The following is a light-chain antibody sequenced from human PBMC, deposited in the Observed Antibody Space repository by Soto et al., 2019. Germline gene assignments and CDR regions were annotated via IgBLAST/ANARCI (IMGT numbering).Light chain of an antibody. V-gene: IGLV2-14*01. CDR2: DVS. J-gene: IGLJ1*01. CDR3: SSYTTSGNYV. CDR1: SSDVGAYNY. Sequence: ALTQRAGVAGSPGQSMAIYCTETSSDVGAYNYVSWYQQHPGKAPKLMIFDVSNRPSGVSNRFSGSKSGNTASLTISGLQTEDEADFYCSSYTTSGNYVFGTGTKVTVL.